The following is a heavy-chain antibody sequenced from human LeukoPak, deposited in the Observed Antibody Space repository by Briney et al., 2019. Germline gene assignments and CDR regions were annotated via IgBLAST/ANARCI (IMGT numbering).Heavy chain of an antibody. V-gene: IGHV3-48*01. CDR3: ARDPYSSDYYGMDV. D-gene: IGHD5-18*01. Sequence: GGSLRLSCAASGFTFSSSNMNWVRQAPGKGLEWVSYISSSSRTTYYADSVKGRFTISRDNAKNSLYLQMNSLRAEGTAVYYCARDPYSSDYYGMDVWGQGTTVTVSS. CDR2: ISSSSRTT. CDR1: GFTFSSSN. J-gene: IGHJ6*02.